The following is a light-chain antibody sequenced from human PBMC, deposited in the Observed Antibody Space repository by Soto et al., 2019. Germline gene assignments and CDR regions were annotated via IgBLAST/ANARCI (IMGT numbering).Light chain of an antibody. J-gene: IGLJ2*01. CDR1: SSDVGGYNY. CDR3: CSYAGSSTVV. CDR2: DVS. Sequence: QSALTQPRSVSGSPGQSVTISCTGTSSDVGGYNYVSWYQQHPGKAPKLMIYDVSKRPSGVPDRFSGSKSGNTASLTISGLHADDEADYYCCSYAGSSTVVFGRGTNLTLL. V-gene: IGLV2-11*01.